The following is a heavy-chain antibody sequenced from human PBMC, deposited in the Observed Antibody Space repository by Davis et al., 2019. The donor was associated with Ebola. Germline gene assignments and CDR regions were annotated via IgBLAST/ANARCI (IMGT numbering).Heavy chain of an antibody. Sequence: PSETLSLTCAASGFTFSSYAMHWVRQAPGKGLEWVSAISGSGGSTYYAASVRGRFTISRDNGKNSLYLQMNTLRDEDTAVYYCARMSGSHPDAFDIWGQGTMVTVSS. CDR1: GFTFSSYA. CDR3: ARMSGSHPDAFDI. D-gene: IGHD1-26*01. V-gene: IGHV3-48*02. CDR2: ISGSGGST. J-gene: IGHJ3*02.